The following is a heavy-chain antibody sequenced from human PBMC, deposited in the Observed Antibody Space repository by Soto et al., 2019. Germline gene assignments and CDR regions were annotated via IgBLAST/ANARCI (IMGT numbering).Heavy chain of an antibody. Sequence: GGSLRLSCAASGFSFSAYAMSWIRQAPGKGLEWVSYISSSSSYTNYADSVKGRFAISRDNAKNSLYLQMNSLRAEDTAVYYCASSHYDILTGYLEMIDYWGQGTLVTVSS. J-gene: IGHJ4*02. CDR2: ISSSSSYT. CDR1: GFSFSAYA. V-gene: IGHV3-11*03. D-gene: IGHD3-9*01. CDR3: ASSHYDILTGYLEMIDY.